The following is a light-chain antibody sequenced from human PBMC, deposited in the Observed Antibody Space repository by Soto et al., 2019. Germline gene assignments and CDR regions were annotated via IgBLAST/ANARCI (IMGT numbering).Light chain of an antibody. V-gene: IGLV1-40*01. CDR3: QAYDYSLTAFV. CDR2: GNR. J-gene: IGLJ3*02. Sequence: QTVVTQPPSVSGAPGQRVTISCTGNNSNLGAGYDVHWYQQLPGAAPKLVIFGNRNRPSGVPERFSGPKSGTSASLAITGLQAEDEADYYCQAYDYSLTAFVFGGGTKLTVL. CDR1: NSNLGAGYD.